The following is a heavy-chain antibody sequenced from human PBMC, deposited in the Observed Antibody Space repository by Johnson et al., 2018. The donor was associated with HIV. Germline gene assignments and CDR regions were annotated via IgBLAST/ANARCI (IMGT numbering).Heavy chain of an antibody. CDR2: IHYDGSNK. CDR1: GFTFSMSA. Sequence: VQLVESGGGVVQPGGSLRLTCAASGFTFSMSAMHWVRQAPGKGLEWVTFIHYDGSNKYYADSVKGRFTISIDNSKNTLYLQINSLRAEDTAIYYCARPMSVADLFDPFDIWGQGTMVTVSS. J-gene: IGHJ3*02. V-gene: IGHV3-30*02. D-gene: IGHD6-19*01. CDR3: ARPMSVADLFDPFDI.